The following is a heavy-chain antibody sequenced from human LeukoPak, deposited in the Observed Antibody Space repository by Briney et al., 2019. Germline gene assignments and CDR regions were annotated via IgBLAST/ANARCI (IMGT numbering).Heavy chain of an antibody. D-gene: IGHD3-22*01. CDR2: IWYDGSNK. Sequence: GRSLRLSCAASGFTFSSYGMHWVRQAPGKGLEWVAVIWYDGSNKYYADSVKGRFTISRDNSKNTLYLQMNSLRAEDTAVYYCARDRDYYDSSGYYYGYFDYWAQETLVTVSS. V-gene: IGHV3-33*01. CDR1: GFTFSSYG. J-gene: IGHJ4*02. CDR3: ARDRDYYDSSGYYYGYFDY.